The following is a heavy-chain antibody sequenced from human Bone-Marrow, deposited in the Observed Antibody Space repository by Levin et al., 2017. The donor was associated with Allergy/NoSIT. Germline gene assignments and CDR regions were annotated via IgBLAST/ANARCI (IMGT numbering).Heavy chain of an antibody. J-gene: IGHJ4*02. V-gene: IGHV1-46*01. Sequence: ASVKVSCKASGYTFTNCYMHWVRQAPGQGLQWMGIINPSGGITRYAEVFQGRLTLTTDTPTGKAYMDLSSLGPEDTAIYYCAVLHCGDESKGAYWSQGTLVTVSS. CDR1: GYTFTNCY. CDR2: INPSGGIT. CDR3: AVLHCGDESKGAY. D-gene: IGHD2-21*01.